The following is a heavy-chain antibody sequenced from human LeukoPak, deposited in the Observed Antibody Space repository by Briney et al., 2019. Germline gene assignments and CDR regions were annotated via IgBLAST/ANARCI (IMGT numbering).Heavy chain of an antibody. J-gene: IGHJ4*02. CDR3: ASYGIADDY. V-gene: IGHV1-69*13. Sequence: SVKVSCKASGYTFTSYDINWVRQAPGQGLEWMGGIIPIFGTANYAQKFQGRVTITADESTSTAYMELSSLRSEDTAVYYCASYGIADDYWGQGTLVTVSS. D-gene: IGHD6-13*01. CDR2: IIPIFGTA. CDR1: GYTFTSYD.